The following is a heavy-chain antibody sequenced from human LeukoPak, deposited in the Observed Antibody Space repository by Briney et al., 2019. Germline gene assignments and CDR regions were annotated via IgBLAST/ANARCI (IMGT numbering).Heavy chain of an antibody. CDR1: GFTVSSNY. Sequence: GGSLRLSCAASGFTVSSNYLSWVRQAPGKGLEWVSVIYSGGSTNYADSVKGRFTISRDNSKNTLYLQMNSLRAEDTAVYYCARGLSGPLDYWGQGTLVTVSS. CDR2: IYSGGST. J-gene: IGHJ4*02. CDR3: ARGLSGPLDY. V-gene: IGHV3-66*01. D-gene: IGHD5-12*01.